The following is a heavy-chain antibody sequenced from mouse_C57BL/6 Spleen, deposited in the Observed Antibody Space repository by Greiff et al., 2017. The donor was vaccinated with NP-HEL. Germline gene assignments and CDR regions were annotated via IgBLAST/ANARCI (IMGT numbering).Heavy chain of an antibody. CDR2: ISDGGSYI. CDR3: ARVLETWFAY. J-gene: IGHJ3*01. Sequence: EVKLVESGGGLVKPGGSLKLSCAASGFTFSSYAMSWVRQTPEKRLEWVATISDGGSYIYYPDNVKGRFTISRDNAKNNLYLQMSHLKSEDTAMYYCARVLETWFAYWGQGTLVTVSA. V-gene: IGHV5-4*03. CDR1: GFTFSSYA.